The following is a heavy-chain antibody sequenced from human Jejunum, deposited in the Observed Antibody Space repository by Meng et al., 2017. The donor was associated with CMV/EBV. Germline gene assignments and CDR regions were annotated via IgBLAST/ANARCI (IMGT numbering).Heavy chain of an antibody. CDR2: ISYSGST. V-gene: IGHV4-39*07. CDR3: ARRAAYGSGTYFDY. Sequence: SGCSIIDSSYSWGWVRQPPGRGLEWIGHISYSGSTYYSPSLKSRVTISVDTSRNQFSLNLRSVTAADTAVYYCARRAAYGSGTYFDYWGQGTLVTVSS. D-gene: IGHD3-10*01. CDR1: GCSIIDSSYS. J-gene: IGHJ4*02.